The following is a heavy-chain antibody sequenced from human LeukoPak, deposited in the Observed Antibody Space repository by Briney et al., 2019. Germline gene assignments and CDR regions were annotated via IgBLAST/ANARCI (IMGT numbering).Heavy chain of an antibody. D-gene: IGHD5-18*01. CDR3: ATPRGRGYSYGPRPFDY. Sequence: SVKVSCKASGGTFSSYAISWARQAPGQGLEWMGGIIPIFGTANYAQKFQGRVTITTDESTSTAYMELSSLRSEDTAVYYCATPRGRGYSYGPRPFDYWGQGTLVTVSS. CDR2: IIPIFGTA. J-gene: IGHJ4*02. V-gene: IGHV1-69*05. CDR1: GGTFSSYA.